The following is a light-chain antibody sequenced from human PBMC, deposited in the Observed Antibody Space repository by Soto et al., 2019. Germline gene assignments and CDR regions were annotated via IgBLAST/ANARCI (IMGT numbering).Light chain of an antibody. V-gene: IGKV3-15*01. Sequence: EVVMTQSPATLSVSLGDRATLSCRASQSVSSNLAWYQQKPGQAPRLLIYGASTRATGIPARFSGSGSGTEFTLTISSLQSEDFAVYSCQQYNNWPPITFGQGTRLEIK. CDR3: QQYNNWPPIT. J-gene: IGKJ5*01. CDR2: GAS. CDR1: QSVSSN.